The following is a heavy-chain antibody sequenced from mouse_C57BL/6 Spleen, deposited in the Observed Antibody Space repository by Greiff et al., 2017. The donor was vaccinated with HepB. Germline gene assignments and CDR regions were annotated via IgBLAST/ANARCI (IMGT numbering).Heavy chain of an antibody. J-gene: IGHJ3*01. Sequence: QVQLQQPGAELVRPGTSVKLSCKASGYTFTSYWMHWVKQRPGQGLEWIGVIDPSDSYTNYKQKFKGKATLTVDTSSSTAYMQLSSLASEDSAVYYCAAYGSEAYWGQGTLVTVSA. D-gene: IGHD1-1*01. CDR3: AAYGSEAY. CDR2: IDPSDSYT. CDR1: GYTFTSYW. V-gene: IGHV1-59*01.